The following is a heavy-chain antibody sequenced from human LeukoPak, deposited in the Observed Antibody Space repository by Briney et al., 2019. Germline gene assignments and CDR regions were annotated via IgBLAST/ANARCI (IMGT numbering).Heavy chain of an antibody. Sequence: GASVKVSCKASGYTFTSYDINWVRQATGQGLEWMGWMNPNSGNTGYAQKFQGRVTMTRNTSISTAYMELSSLRSEDTAVYYCAKDLASYSIYSDAFDIWGQGTMVTVSS. V-gene: IGHV1-8*01. D-gene: IGHD4-11*01. J-gene: IGHJ3*02. CDR2: MNPNSGNT. CDR3: AKDLASYSIYSDAFDI. CDR1: GYTFTSYD.